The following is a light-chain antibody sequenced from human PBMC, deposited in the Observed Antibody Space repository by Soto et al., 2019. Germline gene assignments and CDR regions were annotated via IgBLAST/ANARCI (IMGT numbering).Light chain of an antibody. CDR3: QQYNNWWT. J-gene: IGKJ1*01. V-gene: IGKV3-15*01. CDR1: QSVNSK. Sequence: EIVLTQSPGTLSVSPGERATLSCRASQSVNSKIAWYQQKPGQAPRLLIYGASTRATNIPARFSGGGSGTEFTLTISSLQSEDFAVYFCQQYNNWWTFGQGTKVDIK. CDR2: GAS.